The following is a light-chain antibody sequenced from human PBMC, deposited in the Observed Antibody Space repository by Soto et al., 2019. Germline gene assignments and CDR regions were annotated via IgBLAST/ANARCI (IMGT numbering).Light chain of an antibody. V-gene: IGLV2-14*01. CDR1: SSDVGGYDF. J-gene: IGLJ1*01. CDR3: SSYTSSSTLLYL. Sequence: QSALTQPASVSGSPGQSITISCTGTSSDVGGYDFVSWYQQHPGKAPKLMIYQVRNRPSGVSDRFSGSKSGNTASLTISGLQAEDEADYYCSSYTSSSTLLYLFVTGTKVTVL. CDR2: QVR.